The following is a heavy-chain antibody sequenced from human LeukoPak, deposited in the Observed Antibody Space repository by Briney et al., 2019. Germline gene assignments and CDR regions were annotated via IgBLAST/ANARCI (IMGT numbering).Heavy chain of an antibody. V-gene: IGHV1-2*02. Sequence: ASVKVSCTSSGYTFTVYYMHWVRQAPGQGLEWMGWINPNSGGTNYAQKFQGRVTMTRDTSISTAYMELSRLRSDDTAVYYCASEYSSGWYGPGYWGQGTLVTVSS. CDR1: GYTFTVYY. D-gene: IGHD6-19*01. J-gene: IGHJ4*02. CDR2: INPNSGGT. CDR3: ASEYSSGWYGPGY.